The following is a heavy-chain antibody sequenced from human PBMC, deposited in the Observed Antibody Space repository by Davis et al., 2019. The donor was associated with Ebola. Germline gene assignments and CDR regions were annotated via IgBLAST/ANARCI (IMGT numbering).Heavy chain of an antibody. V-gene: IGHV4-34*01. CDR2: INHSGSS. J-gene: IGHJ5*01. Sequence: MPGGSLRLSCAVYGGSFTSYYWNWIRQPPGKGLEWIGEINHSGSSKYNPSLKSRVTMSADTSKNQVSLKLSSVTAADTAVYYCVRSVTMIRGVIPWFDPWGQGTLVAVSS. CDR3: VRSVTMIRGVIPWFDP. CDR1: GGSFTSYY. D-gene: IGHD3-10*01.